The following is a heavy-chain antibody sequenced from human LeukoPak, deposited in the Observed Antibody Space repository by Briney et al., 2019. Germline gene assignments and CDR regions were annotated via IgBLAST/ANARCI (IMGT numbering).Heavy chain of an antibody. CDR1: GFTFSNYA. CDR2: TSDSGGST. CDR3: AKEESSAAGRGAFYI. V-gene: IGHV3-23*01. D-gene: IGHD6-19*01. J-gene: IGHJ3*02. Sequence: GGSLRLSCAASGFTFSNYAMRWVRQAPGKGLEWVSGTSDSGGSTSYADSVKDRFTISRDNSKNTVYLQLNSLRAEDTAVYYCAKEESSAAGRGAFYIWGQGTMVTVSS.